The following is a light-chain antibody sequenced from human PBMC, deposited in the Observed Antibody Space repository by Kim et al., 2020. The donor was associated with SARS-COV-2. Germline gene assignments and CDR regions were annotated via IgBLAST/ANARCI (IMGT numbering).Light chain of an antibody. J-gene: IGKJ4*02. V-gene: IGKV2-28*01. Sequence: DIVTTQSPLSLPVTPGGPASISCRSSQSLLHSNGYNYLDWYLQKPGQSPQLLLYLGSNRASGVPDRYSGSGSGTDFTLKISWVEAGDVRVYYCMQAIQTTPTVGRGTKVEIK. CDR2: LGS. CDR1: QSLLHSNGYNY. CDR3: MQAIQTTPT.